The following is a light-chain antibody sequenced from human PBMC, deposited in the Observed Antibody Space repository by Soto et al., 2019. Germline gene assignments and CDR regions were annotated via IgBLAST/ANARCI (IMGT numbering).Light chain of an antibody. Sequence: IVLTQSPCTLSVSPGERASLSCRAIQTVTSSYLAWYRQKPGQAPRLLIYGASSRATGIPDRFSGSGSGTDFTLTISGLEPEDFAVYFCQQYGTSPATFGQGTKVDIK. CDR1: QTVTSSY. CDR2: GAS. CDR3: QQYGTSPAT. V-gene: IGKV3-20*01. J-gene: IGKJ1*01.